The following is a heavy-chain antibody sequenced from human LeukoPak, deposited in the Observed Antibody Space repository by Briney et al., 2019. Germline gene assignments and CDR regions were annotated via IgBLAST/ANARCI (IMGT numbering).Heavy chain of an antibody. Sequence: SETLSLTCAVYGGSFSGYYWSWIRQPPGKGLEWIGEINHSGSTNYNPSLKSRVTISVDTSKNQFSLKLSSVTAADTAVYYCARGRDWHLPQFGYWGQGTLVTVSS. V-gene: IGHV4-34*01. CDR2: INHSGST. CDR3: ARGRDWHLPQFGY. CDR1: GGSFSGYY. J-gene: IGHJ4*02. D-gene: IGHD2-21*02.